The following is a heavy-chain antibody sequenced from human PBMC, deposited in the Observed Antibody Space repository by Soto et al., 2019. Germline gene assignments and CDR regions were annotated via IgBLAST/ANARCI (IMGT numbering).Heavy chain of an antibody. J-gene: IGHJ6*02. D-gene: IGHD5-12*01. V-gene: IGHV3-11*01. CDR3: ARTGGYDFHYYYGMDV. Sequence: QVQLVESGGGLVKPGGSLSLSCAASGFTFSDYYMSWIRQAPGKGLEWVSYISSSGSTIYYADSVKGRFATSRDNAKNSLYLQMNSLRAEDTAVYYCARTGGYDFHYYYGMDVWGQGTTVTVSS. CDR1: GFTFSDYY. CDR2: ISSSGSTI.